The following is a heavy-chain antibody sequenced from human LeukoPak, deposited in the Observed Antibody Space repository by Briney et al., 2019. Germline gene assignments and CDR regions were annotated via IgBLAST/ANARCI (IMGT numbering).Heavy chain of an antibody. J-gene: IGHJ6*02. Sequence: QSGGSLRLSCAASGFTFSSYAMSWVRQAPGKGLEWVSGISWKSGSIGYADSVKGRFTISRDNAKNSLYLQMNSLRAEDTALYYCAKDTGGSYYYYYYGMDVWGQGTTVTVSS. V-gene: IGHV3-9*01. CDR1: GFTFSSYA. CDR2: ISWKSGSI. D-gene: IGHD1-26*01. CDR3: AKDTGGSYYYYYYGMDV.